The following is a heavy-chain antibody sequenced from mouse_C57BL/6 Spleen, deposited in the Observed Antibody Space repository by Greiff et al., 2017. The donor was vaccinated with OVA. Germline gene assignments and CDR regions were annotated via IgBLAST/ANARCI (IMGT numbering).Heavy chain of an antibody. CDR2: IDPANGNT. V-gene: IGHV14-3*01. CDR1: GFNIKNTY. CDR3: AETPDYYDYDRTWFAY. D-gene: IGHD2-4*01. J-gene: IGHJ3*01. Sequence: EVQLVESVAELVRPGASVKLSCTASGFNIKNTYMHWVKQRPEQGLEWIGRIDPANGNTKYAPKFQGKATITADTSSNTAYLQLSSLTSEDTAIYYCAETPDYYDYDRTWFAYWGQGTLVTVSA.